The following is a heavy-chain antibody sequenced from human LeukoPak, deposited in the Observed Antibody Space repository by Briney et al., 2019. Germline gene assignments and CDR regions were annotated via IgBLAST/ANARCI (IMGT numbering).Heavy chain of an antibody. V-gene: IGHV1-2*02. Sequence: GASVKVSCKASGYTFTDYYIHWVRQAPGQGLEWMGWINPNSGGTNSAQNFQGRVTMTRDTSISTAYMELRRLRSDDTAVYYCARVELAWLLSNGFDVWGQGTMVTVSS. CDR3: ARVELAWLLSNGFDV. D-gene: IGHD5-24*01. J-gene: IGHJ3*01. CDR1: GYTFTDYY. CDR2: INPNSGGT.